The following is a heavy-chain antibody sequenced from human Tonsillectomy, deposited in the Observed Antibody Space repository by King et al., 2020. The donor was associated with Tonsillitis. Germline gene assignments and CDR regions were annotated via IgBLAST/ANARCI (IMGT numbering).Heavy chain of an antibody. CDR3: AKDRVGDYVWGSYRFFDY. J-gene: IGHJ4*02. CDR2: ISGSGGST. V-gene: IGHV3-23*04. D-gene: IGHD3-16*02. Sequence: QLAQSGGGLVQPGGSLRLSCAASGFTFSSYAMSWVRQAPGKGLEWVSAISGSGGSTYYADSVKGRFTISRDNSKNTLYLQMNSLRAEDTAVYYCAKDRVGDYVWGSYRFFDYWGQGTLVTVSS. CDR1: GFTFSSYA.